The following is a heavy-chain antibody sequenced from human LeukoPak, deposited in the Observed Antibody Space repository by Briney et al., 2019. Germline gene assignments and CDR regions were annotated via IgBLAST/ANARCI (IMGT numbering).Heavy chain of an antibody. J-gene: IGHJ4*02. CDR1: GFTFSRHG. V-gene: IGHV3-30*03. Sequence: GSLRLSCAPSGFTFSRHGMHWVRQAPGKGPEWVAIISNDGGRKYYAHSVEGRFTISRDNSKNTLYLQMDSLRAEDTAVYYCARDRAWNYFDYWGQGTLVTVSS. D-gene: IGHD3-3*01. CDR3: ARDRAWNYFDY. CDR2: ISNDGGRK.